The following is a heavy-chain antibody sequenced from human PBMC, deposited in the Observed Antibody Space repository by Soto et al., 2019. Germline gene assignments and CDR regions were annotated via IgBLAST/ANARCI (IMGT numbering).Heavy chain of an antibody. CDR3: ARLSGCSSTSCYTHMDV. D-gene: IGHD2-2*02. Sequence: TGESLKISCNGSGYSFTSYWIGWVRQMPGKGLEWMGIIYPGDSDTRYSPSFQGQVTISADKSISTAYLQWSSLKASDTAMYYCARLSGCSSTSCYTHMDVWGQGTTVTVSS. V-gene: IGHV5-51*01. CDR2: IYPGDSDT. J-gene: IGHJ6*02. CDR1: GYSFTSYW.